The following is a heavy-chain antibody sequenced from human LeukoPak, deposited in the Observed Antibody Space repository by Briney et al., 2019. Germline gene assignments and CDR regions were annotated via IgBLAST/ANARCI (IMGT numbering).Heavy chain of an antibody. V-gene: IGHV4-34*01. CDR3: ARHRYCSGGRCHRYPTAFDY. Sequence: SETLSLTCAVYGGSFSGYYWSWIRQPPGKGLEWIGEINHSGSTNYNPSLKSRVTISVDTSKNQFSLKVSSVTAADTAVYYCARHRYCSGGRCHRYPTAFDYWGQGILVTVSS. CDR2: INHSGST. D-gene: IGHD2-15*01. CDR1: GGSFSGYY. J-gene: IGHJ4*02.